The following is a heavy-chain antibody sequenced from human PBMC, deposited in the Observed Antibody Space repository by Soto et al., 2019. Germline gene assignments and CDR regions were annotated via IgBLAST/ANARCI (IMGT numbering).Heavy chain of an antibody. V-gene: IGHV1-18*01. D-gene: IGHD3-10*01. CDR2: ISAYNGNK. CDR1: GYTFTSYG. Sequence: QVQLVQSGAEVKKPGASVKVSCKASGYTFTSYGISWVRQAPGQGLEWMGWISAYNGNKNYAQKFQGRVTMTTDTSTSTAYMELRSMRSGDTEVYYCASDSVWGGFGASNWLDPWGQGTLVPVSS. J-gene: IGHJ5*02. CDR3: ASDSVWGGFGASNWLDP.